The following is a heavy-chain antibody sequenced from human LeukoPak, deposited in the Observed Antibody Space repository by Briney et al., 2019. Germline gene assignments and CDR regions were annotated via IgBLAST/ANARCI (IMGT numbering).Heavy chain of an antibody. CDR2: ISGSGGST. D-gene: IGHD3-22*01. CDR1: GFTFSSYA. Sequence: TGGSLRLSCAASGFTFSSYAMSWVRQAPGKGLEWVSAISGSGGSTYYADSVKGRFTISRDNSKNTLYLQMNSLRAEDTAVYYCAKARHYYDSSGSFDYWGQGTLVTVSS. V-gene: IGHV3-23*01. J-gene: IGHJ4*02. CDR3: AKARHYYDSSGSFDY.